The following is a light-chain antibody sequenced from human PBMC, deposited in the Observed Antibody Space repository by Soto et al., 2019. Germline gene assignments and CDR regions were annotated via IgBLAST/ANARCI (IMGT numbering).Light chain of an antibody. CDR2: DAS. CDR1: QTVSSSF. CDR3: QQYGSLGT. Sequence: EMVLTQSPGTLSLSPGERATLSCRTSQTVSSSFLAWYQQKPGQAPRLLIYDASSRATDIPDRFSGSGSGTDFTLTIARLEPEDFAVYYCQQYGSLGTFGQGTKVDIK. J-gene: IGKJ1*01. V-gene: IGKV3-20*01.